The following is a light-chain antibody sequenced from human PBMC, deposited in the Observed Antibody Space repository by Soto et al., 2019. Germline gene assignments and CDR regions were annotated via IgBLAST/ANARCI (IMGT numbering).Light chain of an antibody. CDR2: GAS. J-gene: IGKJ4*01. V-gene: IGKV3-20*01. Sequence: DIVLTQSPGTLSLSPGERATLSCRASQSVRSTYLGWYQHKRGQAPRLLIYGASTRATGIPARFSGSGSGTEFTLTISSLQSEDFAVYYCQQYGRTFGGGTKVDIK. CDR1: QSVRSTY. CDR3: QQYGRT.